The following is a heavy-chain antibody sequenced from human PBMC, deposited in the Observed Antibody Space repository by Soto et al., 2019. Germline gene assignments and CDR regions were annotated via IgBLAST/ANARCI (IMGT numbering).Heavy chain of an antibody. Sequence: SVKVSCKASGGTFSSYAISWVRQAPGQGLEWMGGIIPIFGTGNYAQKFQGRVTITADESTSTAYKELSSLRSEDTAVYYCARREGHSYGSVVVIGWFDPWGQGTMVTVSS. J-gene: IGHJ5*02. CDR1: GGTFSSYA. CDR2: IIPIFGTG. V-gene: IGHV1-69*13. CDR3: ARREGHSYGSVVVIGWFDP. D-gene: IGHD5-18*01.